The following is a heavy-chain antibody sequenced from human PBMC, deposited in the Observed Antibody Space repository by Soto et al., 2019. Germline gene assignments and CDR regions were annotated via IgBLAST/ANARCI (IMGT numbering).Heavy chain of an antibody. CDR3: ATPDPGSTHVFYNLDF. J-gene: IGHJ6*02. CDR1: GFTFTDAW. Sequence: EVQLVESGGGLVKPGGSRRLACAASGFTFTDAWINWVLQAPGKGLEWVGRIQGKGFGGATHYDESVKDRVTISRDDSEYTVYLQLDRLESEDTAVYYCATPDPGSTHVFYNLDFWGQGTTVTVSS. CDR2: IQGKGFGGAT. V-gene: IGHV3-15*01. D-gene: IGHD1-1*01.